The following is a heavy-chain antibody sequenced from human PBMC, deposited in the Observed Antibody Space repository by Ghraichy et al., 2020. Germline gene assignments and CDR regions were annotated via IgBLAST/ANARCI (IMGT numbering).Heavy chain of an antibody. Sequence: GGSLRLSCAASGFIFNKYAMNWVRQGPGKGLEWVATINKDGFDPSYIYSVRGRFTISRDNSRNTIYLQMNSLRVDDTAVYYCVNNWAKVRAGDYWGQGTLVTVS. D-gene: IGHD5-24*01. J-gene: IGHJ4*02. CDR2: INKDGFDP. CDR1: GFIFNKYA. CDR3: VNNWAKVRAGDY. V-gene: IGHV3-23*01.